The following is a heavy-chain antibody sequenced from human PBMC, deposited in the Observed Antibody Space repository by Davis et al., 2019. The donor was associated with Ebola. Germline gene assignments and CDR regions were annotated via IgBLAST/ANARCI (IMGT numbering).Heavy chain of an antibody. CDR3: ARYWSGYSYGFFDY. CDR2: IYHSGST. J-gene: IGHJ4*02. V-gene: IGHV4-4*02. CDR1: GGSISSSNW. Sequence: SETLSLTCTVSGGSISSSNWWSWVRQPPGKGLEWIGEIYHSGSTNYRPSLKSRVTISTDTSKNQFSLKLNSVTAADTAVYYCARYWSGYSYGFFDYWGQGTLVTVSS. D-gene: IGHD5-18*01.